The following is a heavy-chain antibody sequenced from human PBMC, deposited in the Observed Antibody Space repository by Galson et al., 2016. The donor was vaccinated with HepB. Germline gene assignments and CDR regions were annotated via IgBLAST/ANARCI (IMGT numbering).Heavy chain of an antibody. D-gene: IGHD3-10*01. V-gene: IGHV3-30*04. CDR1: GFSFSSSA. CDR3: ARDGYYYGSGSYGAATD. CDR2: ISYPGSNK. J-gene: IGHJ4*02. Sequence: ALRLSCAASGFSFSSSAMHWVRQAPGKGLGWVAVISYPGSNKYYVDSVKGRFPISRDNSQNTLYLQMNSLRAEDTAMYYCARDGYYYGSGSYGAATDWGQGTPVTVSS.